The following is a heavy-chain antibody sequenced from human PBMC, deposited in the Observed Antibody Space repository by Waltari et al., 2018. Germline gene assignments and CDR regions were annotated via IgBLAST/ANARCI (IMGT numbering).Heavy chain of an antibody. J-gene: IGHJ4*02. D-gene: IGHD6-13*01. Sequence: QVQLVESGGGVVQPGRSLRLSCAASGFTFSSYGMHWVRQAPGKGLEWVAVISYDGSNKYYADSVKGRFTISRDNSKNTLYLQMNSLRAEDTAVYYCAKDSRGCFDYWGQGTLVTVSS. V-gene: IGHV3-30*18. CDR1: GFTFSSYG. CDR3: AKDSRGCFDY. CDR2: ISYDGSNK.